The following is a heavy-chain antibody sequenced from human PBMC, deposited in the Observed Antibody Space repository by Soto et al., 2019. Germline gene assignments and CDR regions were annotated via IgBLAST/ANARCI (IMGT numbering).Heavy chain of an antibody. D-gene: IGHD3-16*01. Sequence: GGSLRLSCASSGFTFRNYWRHWVRQAPGKGLVWVSHIRGDGRTTSYADSVEGRFTISRDNAKNSVYLQMSSLRAEDTATYYCARDISDMMGGDAFDIWGQGTMVTVSS. CDR3: ARDISDMMGGDAFDI. J-gene: IGHJ3*02. V-gene: IGHV3-74*01. CDR1: GFTFRNYW. CDR2: IRGDGRTT.